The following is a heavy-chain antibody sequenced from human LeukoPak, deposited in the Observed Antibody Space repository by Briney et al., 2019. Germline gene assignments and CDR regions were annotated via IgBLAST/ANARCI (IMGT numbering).Heavy chain of an antibody. Sequence: QTGGSLRLSCAASGFTFNSYSMHWVRQAPGKGLEWVAYIQNDGSNEQYADSVKGRFSISRDSSKNILYLQMNSLRAEGTAVYYCAKDRCSNGIGCYYYYMDVWGKGTTVTISS. J-gene: IGHJ6*03. CDR3: AKDRCSNGIGCYYYYMDV. D-gene: IGHD2-8*01. V-gene: IGHV3-30*04. CDR2: IQNDGSNE. CDR1: GFTFNSYS.